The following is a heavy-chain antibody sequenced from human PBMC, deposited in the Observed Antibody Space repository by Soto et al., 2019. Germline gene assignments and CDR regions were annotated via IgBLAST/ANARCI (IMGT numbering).Heavy chain of an antibody. CDR2: INQSGST. V-gene: IGHV4-34*01. D-gene: IGHD2-21*01. J-gene: IGHJ6*02. CDR3: ARAGGCDSYGMDV. CDR1: GGSFSGYY. Sequence: SETLSLTCAVHGGSFSGYYWSWIRQPPGKGLEWIGEINQSGSTNYNPSLKSRVTISVDASKNQFSLKLSSVTAADTAVYYCARAGGCDSYGMDVWGQGTTVTVSS.